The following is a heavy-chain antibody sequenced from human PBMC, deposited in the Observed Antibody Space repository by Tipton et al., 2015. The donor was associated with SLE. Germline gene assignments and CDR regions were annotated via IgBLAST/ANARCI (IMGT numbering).Heavy chain of an antibody. CDR3: ARDKEGYSSSWYYFDY. CDR2: IYTSGST. CDR1: GGSISSYY. D-gene: IGHD6-13*01. V-gene: IGHV4-4*08. J-gene: IGHJ4*02. Sequence: TLSLTCTVSGGSISSYYWSWIRQPPGQALEWIGYIYTSGSTNYNPSLKSRVTISVDTSKNQFSLKLSSVTAADTAVYYCARDKEGYSSSWYYFDYWGQGTLVTVSS.